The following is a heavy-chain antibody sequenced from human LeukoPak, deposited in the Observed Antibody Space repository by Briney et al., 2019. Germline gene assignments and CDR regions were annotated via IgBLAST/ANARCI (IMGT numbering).Heavy chain of an antibody. D-gene: IGHD3-10*01. CDR1: GFTFSSYG. J-gene: IGHJ5*02. V-gene: IGHV3-30*03. CDR3: ARDRITMVRGVMVSWFDP. Sequence: GGSLRLSCAASGFTFSSYGMHWVRQAPGKGLEWVAVISYDGSNKYYADSVKGRFTISRDNSKNTLYLQMNSLRAEDTAVYYCARDRITMVRGVMVSWFDPWGQGTLVTVSS. CDR2: ISYDGSNK.